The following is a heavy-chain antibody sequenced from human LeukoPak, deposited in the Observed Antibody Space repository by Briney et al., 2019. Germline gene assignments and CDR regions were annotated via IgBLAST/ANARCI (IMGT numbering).Heavy chain of an antibody. CDR1: GGSISSSSYY. CDR2: IYYSGST. D-gene: IGHD3-10*01. CDR3: ARLGPVKWFGDLPGMNWFDP. J-gene: IGHJ5*02. V-gene: IGHV4-39*01. Sequence: ASETLSLTCTVSGGSISSSSYYWGWIRQPPGKGLEWIGSIYYSGSTYYNPSLKSRVTISVDTSKNQFPLKLSSVTAADTAVYYCARLGPVKWFGDLPGMNWFDPWGQGTLVTVSS.